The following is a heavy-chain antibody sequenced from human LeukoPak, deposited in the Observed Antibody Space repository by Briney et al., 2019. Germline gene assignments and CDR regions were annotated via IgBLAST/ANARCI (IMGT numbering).Heavy chain of an antibody. CDR2: IKSDGRT. J-gene: IGHJ1*01. Sequence: GGSLRLSCAAAGFTFSNYWMHWVRQAPGKGLVWVSRIKSDGRTNYADSVKGRFTISRDNAKNTVSLQMNSLRAEDTGVYYCARAPSEVGGYYPEYFRHWGQGTLVTVSS. V-gene: IGHV3-74*01. CDR3: ARAPSEVGGYYPEYFRH. D-gene: IGHD3-22*01. CDR1: GFTFSNYW.